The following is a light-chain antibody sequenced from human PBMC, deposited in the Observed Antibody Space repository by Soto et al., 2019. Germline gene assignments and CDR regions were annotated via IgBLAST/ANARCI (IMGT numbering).Light chain of an antibody. CDR3: GADNGSGSSFVYVV. CDR1: SGYSNYK. V-gene: IGLV9-49*01. J-gene: IGLJ2*01. Sequence: QAVVTQPPSASASLGASVTLTCTLSSGYSNYKVDWYQQRPGKGPRFVMRVGTGGVVVSKGDGIPDRFSVLGSGLNRYLTIKNIQEEDESDYHCGADNGSGSSFVYVVFGGRTKLTVL. CDR2: VGTGGVVV.